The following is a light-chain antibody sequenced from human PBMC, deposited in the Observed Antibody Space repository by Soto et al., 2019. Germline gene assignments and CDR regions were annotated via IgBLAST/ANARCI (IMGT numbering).Light chain of an antibody. Sequence: QAVVTQPPSASGTPGQRVTISCSGSSSNIGSNYVYWYQQLPGTAPKLLIYGNNQRPSGVPDRFSGSKSGTSASLAISGLRSEDEDDYYCAAWDDSLSGPVFGGGTKLTVL. CDR3: AAWDDSLSGPV. V-gene: IGLV1-47*01. J-gene: IGLJ2*01. CDR1: SSNIGSNY. CDR2: GNN.